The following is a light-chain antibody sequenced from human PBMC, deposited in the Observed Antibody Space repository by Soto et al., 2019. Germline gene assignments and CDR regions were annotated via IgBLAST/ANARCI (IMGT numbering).Light chain of an antibody. CDR3: QQSYSTAWT. V-gene: IGKV1-39*01. Sequence: DIQMTQSPSSLSASVGDRVTITCRASQSISSYLNWYQQKPGKAPKLLIYAASSLQSGVPSRFRGSGSGTDFTLTISSLHPEDFAPYYCQQSYSTAWTFGQGTKVEIK. CDR2: AAS. CDR1: QSISSY. J-gene: IGKJ1*01.